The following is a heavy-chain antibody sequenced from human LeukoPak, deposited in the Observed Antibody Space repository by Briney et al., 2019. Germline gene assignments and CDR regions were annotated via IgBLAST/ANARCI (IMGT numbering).Heavy chain of an antibody. CDR2: FDPEDGET. D-gene: IGHD4-11*01. CDR3: ATDYRYSNSFDY. J-gene: IGHJ4*02. Sequence: ASVKVSCKVSGYTLTELSMHWVRQAPGKGLEWMGGFDPEDGETIYAQKFQGRVTMTEDTSTDTAYMELSSLRSGDTAVYYCATDYRYSNSFDYWGQGTLVTVSS. V-gene: IGHV1-24*01. CDR1: GYTLTELS.